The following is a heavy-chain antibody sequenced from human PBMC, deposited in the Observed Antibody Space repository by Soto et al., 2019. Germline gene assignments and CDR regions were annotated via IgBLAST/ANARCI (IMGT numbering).Heavy chain of an antibody. CDR2: ISGSGGST. V-gene: IGHV3-23*01. CDR3: APNLSTGASLEYFQH. Sequence: EVQLLESGGGLAQPGGSLRLSCAASGFTFDSYAMSWLRQAPGKGLEWVSAISGSGGSTYYADSVKGRFTISRDNSKNTVFLQMNSLRGEDTAVYYCAPNLSTGASLEYFQHWGQGTLVTVSS. J-gene: IGHJ1*01. CDR1: GFTFDSYA.